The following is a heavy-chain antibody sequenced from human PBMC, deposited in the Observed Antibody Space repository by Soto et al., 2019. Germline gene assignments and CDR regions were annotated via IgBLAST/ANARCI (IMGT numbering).Heavy chain of an antibody. CDR1: GYTFTSYA. CDR3: ARETVVVVPAAGTTHNWFDP. D-gene: IGHD2-2*01. CDR2: INAGNGNT. J-gene: IGHJ5*02. Sequence: GASVKVSCKASGYTFTSYAMHWVRQAPGQRLEWMGWINAGNGNTKYSQKFQGRVTITRDTSASTAYMELSSLRSEDTAVYYCARETVVVVPAAGTTHNWFDPWGQGTPVTVSS. V-gene: IGHV1-3*01.